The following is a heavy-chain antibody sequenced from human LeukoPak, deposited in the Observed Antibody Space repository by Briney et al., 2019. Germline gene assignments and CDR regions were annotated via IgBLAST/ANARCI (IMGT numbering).Heavy chain of an antibody. J-gene: IGHJ3*02. Sequence: PSETLSLTCAVYGGSFSGYYWSWIRQPPGKGLEWIGEINRGGSTNYNPSLKSRVTISVDTSKIQFSLKLSSVTAADTAVYYCARGDPYGDYGDAFDIWGQGTMVTVSS. CDR1: GGSFSGYY. CDR3: ARGDPYGDYGDAFDI. D-gene: IGHD4-17*01. V-gene: IGHV4-34*01. CDR2: INRGGST.